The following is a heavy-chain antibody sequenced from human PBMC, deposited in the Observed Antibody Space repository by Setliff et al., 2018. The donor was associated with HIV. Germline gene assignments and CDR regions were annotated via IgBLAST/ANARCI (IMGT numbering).Heavy chain of an antibody. J-gene: IGHJ6*01. CDR3: ARDNSYYYGSGSHYWYGMDV. Sequence: PSETLSLTCTVSGGSISSDTYHYSWIRQPAGKGLEWIGRLHLSGDTNYNPSLKSRVTMSIDTSKNQFYLKLSSVTAADTAVDYCARDNSYYYGSGSHYWYGMDVWGQGTTVTV. V-gene: IGHV4-61*02. D-gene: IGHD3-10*01. CDR2: LHLSGDT. CDR1: GGSISSDTYH.